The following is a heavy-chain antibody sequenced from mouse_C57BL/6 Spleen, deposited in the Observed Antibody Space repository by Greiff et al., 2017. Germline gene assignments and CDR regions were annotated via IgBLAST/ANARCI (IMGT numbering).Heavy chain of an antibody. CDR3: ARERDYGSSPFAY. Sequence: VQLKQSGPELVKPGASVKISCKASGYSFTDYNMNWVKQSNGQSLEWIGVINPNYGTTSYNQKFKGKATLTVDQSSSTAYMELNSLTSEDSAVYYCARERDYGSSPFAYWGQGTLVTVSA. V-gene: IGHV1-39*01. J-gene: IGHJ3*01. CDR1: GYSFTDYN. D-gene: IGHD1-1*01. CDR2: INPNYGTT.